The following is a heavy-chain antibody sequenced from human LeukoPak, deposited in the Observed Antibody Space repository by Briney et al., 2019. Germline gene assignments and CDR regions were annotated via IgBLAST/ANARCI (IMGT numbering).Heavy chain of an antibody. D-gene: IGHD5-24*01. Sequence: GGSLRLSCAASGFTFSSYAMHWVRQAPGKGLEWVAVISCDGSNKYYADSVKGRFTISRDNSKNTLYLQMNSLRAEDTAVYYCARDIGMATTHFDYWGQGTLVTVSS. CDR3: ARDIGMATTHFDY. J-gene: IGHJ4*02. CDR1: GFTFSSYA. CDR2: ISCDGSNK. V-gene: IGHV3-30-3*01.